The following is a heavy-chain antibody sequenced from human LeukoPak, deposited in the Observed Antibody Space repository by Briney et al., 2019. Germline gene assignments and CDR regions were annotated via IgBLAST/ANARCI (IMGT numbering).Heavy chain of an antibody. CDR1: GFTFSSYA. D-gene: IGHD6-13*01. V-gene: IGHV3-30*04. Sequence: QTGGSLRLSCAASGFTFSSYAMHWVRQAPGKGLEWVAVISYDGSNKYYADSVKGRFTISRDNSKNTLYLQMNSLRAEDTAVYYCARDGSSSWSHSFDYWGQGTLVTVSS. CDR3: ARDGSSSWSHSFDY. CDR2: ISYDGSNK. J-gene: IGHJ4*02.